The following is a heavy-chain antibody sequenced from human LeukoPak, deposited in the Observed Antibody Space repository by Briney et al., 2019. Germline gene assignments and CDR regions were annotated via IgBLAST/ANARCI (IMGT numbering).Heavy chain of an antibody. CDR3: ARVRGGYDAIDH. J-gene: IGHJ5*02. D-gene: IGHD5-12*01. Sequence: PSETLSLTCTVSGGSVSTYHWGWIRQPPGEGLEWIGYSYYTGSTNYNTSLTGRVTISVDMSKNQSSLKLISVTAADTAVYHCARVRGGYDAIDHWGQGTLVTVSS. V-gene: IGHV4-59*02. CDR2: SYYTGST. CDR1: GGSVSTYH.